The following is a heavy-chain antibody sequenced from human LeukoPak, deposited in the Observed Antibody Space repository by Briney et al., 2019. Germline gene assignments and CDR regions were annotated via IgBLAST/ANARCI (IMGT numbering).Heavy chain of an antibody. V-gene: IGHV1-46*01. Sequence: ASVTVSCKASGYTFTSYYMHWVRQAPGQGLEWMGIINPSGGSTSYAQKFQGRVTMTSDTSTSTVYMELSSLRSEDTAVYYCARVIARGYFDYWGQGTLVTVYS. CDR3: ARVIARGYFDY. CDR2: INPSGGST. D-gene: IGHD3-16*01. J-gene: IGHJ4*02. CDR1: GYTFTSYY.